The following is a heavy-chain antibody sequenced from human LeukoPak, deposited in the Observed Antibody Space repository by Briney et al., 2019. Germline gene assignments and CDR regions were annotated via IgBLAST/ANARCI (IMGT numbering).Heavy chain of an antibody. CDR3: AKDIAAASYYFDY. V-gene: IGHV3-9*01. D-gene: IGHD6-13*01. CDR1: GFTFSSYS. CDR2: ISWNSGSI. Sequence: PGGSLRLSCAASGFTFSSYSMNWVRQAPGKGLEWVSGISWNSGSIGYADSVKGRFTISRDNAKNSLYLQMNSLRAEDTALYYCAKDIAAASYYFDYWGQGTLVTVSS. J-gene: IGHJ4*02.